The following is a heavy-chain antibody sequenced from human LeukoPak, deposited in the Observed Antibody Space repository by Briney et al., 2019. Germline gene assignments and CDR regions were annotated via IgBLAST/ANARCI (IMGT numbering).Heavy chain of an antibody. J-gene: IGHJ4*02. Sequence: GGSLRLSCAASGFTISDYSMSWIRQAPGKGLEWVSHISSGGTTIYYADSVKGRFTISRDNAKNSLYLQMNSLRTEDTALYYCAKGKNTGSYLSHVDYWGQGTLVTVSS. D-gene: IGHD3-10*01. CDR1: GFTISDYS. CDR2: ISSGGTTI. CDR3: AKGKNTGSYLSHVDY. V-gene: IGHV3-11*01.